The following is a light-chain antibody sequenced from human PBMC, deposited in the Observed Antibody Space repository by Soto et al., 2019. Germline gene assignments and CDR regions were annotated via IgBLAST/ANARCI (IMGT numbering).Light chain of an antibody. CDR3: QQRSKWPPIT. CDR1: QSVRRY. V-gene: IGKV3-11*01. CDR2: DAS. Sequence: EIVLTQSPATLSLYPGERATLSCRASQSVRRYLAWYQQKPGQAPRLLIYDASTRATGIPARFSGSGSETDFTLTISSLEPEDFAVYYCQQRSKWPPITFGQGTRLEVK. J-gene: IGKJ5*01.